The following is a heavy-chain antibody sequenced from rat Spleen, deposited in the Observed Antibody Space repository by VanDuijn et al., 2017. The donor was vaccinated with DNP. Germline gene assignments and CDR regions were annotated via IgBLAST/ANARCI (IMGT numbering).Heavy chain of an antibody. CDR3: TTLNSGTYDS. Sequence: EVQLVEPGGGLVQPGRSLKLSCAASGFTFSDYYMAWVRQPPTKGLEWVASISYDGGNTYYRDSVKGRFTISRDNAKSSLYLHMDSLRSEDTATYYCTTLNSGTYDSWGQGVMVTVSS. CDR2: ISYDGGNT. J-gene: IGHJ2*01. V-gene: IGHV5-20*01. D-gene: IGHD1-3*01. CDR1: GFTFSDYY.